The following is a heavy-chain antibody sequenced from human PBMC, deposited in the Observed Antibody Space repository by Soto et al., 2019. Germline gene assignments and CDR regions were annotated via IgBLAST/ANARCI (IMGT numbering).Heavy chain of an antibody. CDR1: GFSFSNYW. J-gene: IGHJ4*02. CDR2: IEQDGSDK. CDR3: ARALGHSSSWYGDS. Sequence: GGSLRLSCAASGFSFSNYWMAWVRQAPGKGLEWVANIEQDGSDKFYVDSLRGRFTISRDNAKNSLYLQMNSLRAEDTAVYCCARALGHSSSWYGDSWGQGIPVTVSS. V-gene: IGHV3-7*01. D-gene: IGHD6-13*01.